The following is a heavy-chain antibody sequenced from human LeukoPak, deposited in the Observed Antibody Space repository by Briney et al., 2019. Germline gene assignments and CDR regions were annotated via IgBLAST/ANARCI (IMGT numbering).Heavy chain of an antibody. CDR1: GYTFASYT. J-gene: IGHJ6*03. V-gene: IGHV1-18*04. CDR2: ISVYNGNT. CDR3: ATGHGYNSYMDV. D-gene: IGHD5-24*01. Sequence: ASVNVSCKASGYTFASYTISWVRQAPGQGLEWLGWISVYNGNTYYAQKLKGRVTMTTDTSTTTAYMELRSLTSDDTALYYCATGHGYNSYMDVWGEGTTVIVSS.